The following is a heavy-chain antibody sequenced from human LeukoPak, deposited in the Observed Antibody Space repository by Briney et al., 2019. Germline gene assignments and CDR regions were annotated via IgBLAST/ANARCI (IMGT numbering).Heavy chain of an antibody. J-gene: IGHJ3*02. V-gene: IGHV3-23*01. CDR2: ISGSGGSA. Sequence: KTGGSLRLSCAASGFTFSNYAMSWVRQAPGKGLEWVSAISGSGGSAYYADSVKGRFTISRDNSKNTLYLQMNSLRAEDTAVYYCAKMGPDAFDIWGQGTMVTVSS. CDR1: GFTFSNYA. CDR3: AKMGPDAFDI.